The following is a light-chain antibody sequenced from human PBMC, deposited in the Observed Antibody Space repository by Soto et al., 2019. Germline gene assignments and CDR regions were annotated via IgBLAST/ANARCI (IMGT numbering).Light chain of an antibody. CDR1: RSDIGGYNF. Sequence: QSVLTQPASVSGSPGQSITISCTGTRSDIGGYNFVSWYQQHPGKAPKLIIYEVSRRPSGVSHRFSGSKFGYTASLTISGLQAEDEADYYCKSYTSSATLLFGGGTKLTVL. J-gene: IGLJ2*01. CDR3: KSYTSSATLL. CDR2: EVS. V-gene: IGLV2-14*01.